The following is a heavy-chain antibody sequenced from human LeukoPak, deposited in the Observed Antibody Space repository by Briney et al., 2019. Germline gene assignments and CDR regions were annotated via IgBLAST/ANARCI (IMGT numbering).Heavy chain of an antibody. V-gene: IGHV3-23*01. J-gene: IGHJ4*02. CDR3: AKDSPVATW. CDR2: ITPSGDGT. D-gene: IGHD1-26*01. Sequence: GGSLRLSCAASGFTFSSPAMSWVRQTPGKGLEWVSSITPSGDGTYYAASVKGRFTISRDNSKNTLYLQMDSLRADDTAKYYCAKDSPVATWWGQGTLVTVP. CDR1: GFTFSSPA.